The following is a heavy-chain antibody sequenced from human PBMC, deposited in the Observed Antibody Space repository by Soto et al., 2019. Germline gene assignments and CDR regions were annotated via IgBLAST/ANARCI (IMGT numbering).Heavy chain of an antibody. Sequence: GGSLRLSCAASGFTFSSYAMSWVRQAPGKGLEWVSAISGSGGSTYYADSVKGRFTISRDNAKNSLYLQMNSLRAEDTAVYYCARGISDCSGGSCSLYYFDYWGQGTLVTVSS. CDR2: ISGSGGST. D-gene: IGHD2-15*01. V-gene: IGHV3-23*01. J-gene: IGHJ4*02. CDR1: GFTFSSYA. CDR3: ARGISDCSGGSCSLYYFDY.